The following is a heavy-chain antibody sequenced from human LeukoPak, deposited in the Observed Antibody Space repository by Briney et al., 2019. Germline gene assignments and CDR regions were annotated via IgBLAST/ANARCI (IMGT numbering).Heavy chain of an antibody. Sequence: SETLSLTCAVYGGSFSGYYWSWIRQPPEKGLEWIGEINHSGSTNYNPSLKSRVTISVDTSKNQFSLKLSSVTAADTAVYYCARGFSYCSSTSCYTGYFDYWGQGTLVTVSS. CDR1: GGSFSGYY. D-gene: IGHD2-2*02. CDR3: ARGFSYCSSTSCYTGYFDY. CDR2: INHSGST. J-gene: IGHJ4*02. V-gene: IGHV4-34*01.